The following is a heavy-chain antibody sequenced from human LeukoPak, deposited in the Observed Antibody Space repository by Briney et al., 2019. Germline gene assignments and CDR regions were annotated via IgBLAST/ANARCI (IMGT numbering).Heavy chain of an antibody. D-gene: IGHD3-10*01. CDR3: ARDPPRITMVRGGFNWFDP. J-gene: IGHJ5*02. CDR2: INPNSGGT. V-gene: IGHV1-2*02. Sequence: ASAKVSCKASGYTFTGYYMHWVRQAPGQGLEWMGWINPNSGGTNYAQKFQGRVTMTRDTSISTAYMELSRLRSDDTAVYYCARDPPRITMVRGGFNWFDPWGQGTLVTVSS. CDR1: GYTFTGYY.